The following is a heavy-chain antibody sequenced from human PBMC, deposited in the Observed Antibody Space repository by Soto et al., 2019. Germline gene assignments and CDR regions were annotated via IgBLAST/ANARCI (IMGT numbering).Heavy chain of an antibody. CDR2: IYYSGST. V-gene: IGHV4-39*01. D-gene: IGHD2-2*01. J-gene: IGHJ6*02. Sequence: LSLTCTVSGGSISSSSYYWGWIRQPPGKGLEWIGSIYYSGSTYYNPSLKSRVTISVDTSKNQFSLKLSSVTAADTAVYYCARHGSGHPVGYCSSTSCYGVYGMDVWGQGTTVTVSS. CDR3: ARHGSGHPVGYCSSTSCYGVYGMDV. CDR1: GGSISSSSYY.